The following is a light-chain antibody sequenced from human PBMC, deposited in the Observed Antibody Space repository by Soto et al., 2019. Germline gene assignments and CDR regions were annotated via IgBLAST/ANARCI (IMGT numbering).Light chain of an antibody. CDR2: GAS. CDR3: QQYGSSTLT. Sequence: EIVLTQSPGTLSLSPGERATLSCRASQSVSSSFLAWYQQKPGQAPRLLLYGASSRATGIPDRFSGSGSGTDFTLTISRLEPEDFAVYYCQQYGSSTLTFGQGTKVDIK. V-gene: IGKV3-20*01. J-gene: IGKJ1*01. CDR1: QSVSSSF.